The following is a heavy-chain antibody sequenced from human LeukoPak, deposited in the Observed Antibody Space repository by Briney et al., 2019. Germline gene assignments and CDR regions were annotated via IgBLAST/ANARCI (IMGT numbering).Heavy chain of an antibody. CDR1: GGSISSGSYY. CDR2: IYTSGST. CDR3: ARDGPYGEKRAFDI. D-gene: IGHD3-10*01. J-gene: IGHJ3*02. V-gene: IGHV4-61*02. Sequence: SETLSLTCTVSGGSISSGSYYWSWIRQPAGKGLEWIGRIYTSGSTNYNPSLKSRVTISVDTSKNQFSLKLSSATAADTAVYYCARDGPYGEKRAFDIWGQGTMVTVSS.